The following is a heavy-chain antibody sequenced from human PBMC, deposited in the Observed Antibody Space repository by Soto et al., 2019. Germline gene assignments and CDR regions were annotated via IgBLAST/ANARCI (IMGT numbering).Heavy chain of an antibody. CDR1: GFTFSNYG. V-gene: IGHV3-30*18. Sequence: QVQLVESGGGVVQPGRSLRLSCAASGFTFSNYGMHWVRQAPGKGLEWVAVISYDGSNTYYADSVKGRFTISRDNSKNSLYLQLNSRRAEDTAVYYCAKDPARGVKLSYYYY. CDR3: AKDPARGVKLSYYYY. D-gene: IGHD3-16*02. J-gene: IGHJ6*01. CDR2: ISYDGSNT.